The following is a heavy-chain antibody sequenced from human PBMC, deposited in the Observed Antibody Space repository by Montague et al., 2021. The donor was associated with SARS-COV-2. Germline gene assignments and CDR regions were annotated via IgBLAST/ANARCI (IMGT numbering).Heavy chain of an antibody. V-gene: IGHV4-39*02. CDR1: GGSISSNNYD. Sequence: SETLSLTCTVSGGSISSNNYDWDWIRQPPGKGLEWIGSMDDRGSTYYKRSVKSRVTISVDTSKNHFSLKLNSVTAADTAVYYCARRGRKLLPVATTIGGFDIWGQGTMVTVSS. CDR2: MDDRGST. J-gene: IGHJ3*02. D-gene: IGHD5-12*01. CDR3: ARRGRKLLPVATTIGGFDI.